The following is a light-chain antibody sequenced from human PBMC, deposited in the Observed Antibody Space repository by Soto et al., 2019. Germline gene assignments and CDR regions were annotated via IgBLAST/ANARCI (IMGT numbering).Light chain of an antibody. J-gene: IGLJ2*01. CDR2: LNSDGSH. CDR3: QTWDTGIRV. Sequence: QSVLTQSPSASASLGASVKLTCTLSSGHSNYVIAWHQQQPEKGPRYLMKLNSDGSHSKGDGIPERFSGSSSGAERYLPTSSLLSDDESDYSCQTWDTGIRVFGGGTKLAVL. V-gene: IGLV4-69*01. CDR1: SGHSNYV.